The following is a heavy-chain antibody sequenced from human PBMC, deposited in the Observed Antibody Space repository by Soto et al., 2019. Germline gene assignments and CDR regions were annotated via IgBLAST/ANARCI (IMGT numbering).Heavy chain of an antibody. J-gene: IGHJ3*02. Sequence: SETLSLTCTVSGASISSYYWSWIRQPPGKGLEWIGNIFYSGSTNYNTSLKSRVSMSTDTSKNQFSLQLSSVTAAYTAVYYCARYHYDPSGYYPSDPFDIWGQGTMVTVSS. CDR3: ARYHYDPSGYYPSDPFDI. V-gene: IGHV4-59*01. CDR1: GASISSYY. CDR2: IFYSGST. D-gene: IGHD3-22*01.